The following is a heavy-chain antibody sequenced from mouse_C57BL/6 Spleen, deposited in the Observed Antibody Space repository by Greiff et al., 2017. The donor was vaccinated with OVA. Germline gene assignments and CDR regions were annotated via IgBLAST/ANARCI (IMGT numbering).Heavy chain of an antibody. Sequence: QVQLKESGAELARPGASVKLSCKASGYTFTSYGISWVKQRTGQGLEWIGEIYPRSGNTYYNEKFKGKATLTADKSSSTAYMELRSLTSEDSAVYFCARYGNYRYFDVWGTGTTVTVSS. V-gene: IGHV1-81*01. J-gene: IGHJ1*03. D-gene: IGHD1-1*01. CDR2: IYPRSGNT. CDR1: GYTFTSYG. CDR3: ARYGNYRYFDV.